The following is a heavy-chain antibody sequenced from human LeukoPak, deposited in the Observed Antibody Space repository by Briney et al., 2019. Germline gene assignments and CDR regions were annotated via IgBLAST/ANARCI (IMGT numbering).Heavy chain of an antibody. CDR2: INHSRST. Sequence: SETLSLTCAVYGGSFSGYYWRWIRQPPGKGLEWIGEINHSRSTNYNPSLKSRVTISVDTSKNQFSLKLSSVTAADTAVYYCARGNGYSYGHFDYWGQGTLVTVSS. D-gene: IGHD5-18*01. J-gene: IGHJ4*02. CDR1: GGSFSGYY. V-gene: IGHV4-34*01. CDR3: ARGNGYSYGHFDY.